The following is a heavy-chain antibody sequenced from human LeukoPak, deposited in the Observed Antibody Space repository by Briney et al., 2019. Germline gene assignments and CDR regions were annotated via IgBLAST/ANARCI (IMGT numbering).Heavy chain of an antibody. D-gene: IGHD6-6*01. Sequence: SVKVSCKASGGTFSSYAISWVRQAPGQGLEWMGRTIPILGIANYAQKFQGRVTITADKSTSTAYMELSSLRSEDTAVYYCARVIAARGSDYWGQGTLVTVSS. CDR1: GGTFSSYA. V-gene: IGHV1-69*04. CDR3: ARVIAARGSDY. J-gene: IGHJ4*02. CDR2: TIPILGIA.